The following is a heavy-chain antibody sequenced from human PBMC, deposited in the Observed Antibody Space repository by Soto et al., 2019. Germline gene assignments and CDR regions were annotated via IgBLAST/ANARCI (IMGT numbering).Heavy chain of an antibody. CDR2: ISAYNGNT. Sequence: ASVKVSCKASGYTFTSYGISWVRQAPGQGLEWMGWISAYNGNTNYAQKLQGRVTMTTDTSTSTAYMELRSLRSDDTAVYYCARDQAPYDFWSGYYTPLDVWGQGTPVTVSS. CDR1: GYTFTSYG. J-gene: IGHJ6*02. CDR3: ARDQAPYDFWSGYYTPLDV. D-gene: IGHD3-3*01. V-gene: IGHV1-18*01.